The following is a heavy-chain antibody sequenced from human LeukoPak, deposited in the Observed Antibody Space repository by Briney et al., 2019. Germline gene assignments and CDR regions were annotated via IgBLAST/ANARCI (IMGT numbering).Heavy chain of an antibody. D-gene: IGHD2-2*01. J-gene: IGHJ6*03. CDR2: IYYSGST. Sequence: SETLSLTCAVYGGSFSGYYWSWIRQPPGKGLEWIGYIYYSGSTNYNPSLKSRVTISVDTSKNQFSLKLSSVTAADTAVYYCARALKDIVVVPAAMRGSGYYYYYMDVWGKGTTVTISS. CDR1: GGSFSGYY. V-gene: IGHV4-59*01. CDR3: ARALKDIVVVPAAMRGSGYYYYYMDV.